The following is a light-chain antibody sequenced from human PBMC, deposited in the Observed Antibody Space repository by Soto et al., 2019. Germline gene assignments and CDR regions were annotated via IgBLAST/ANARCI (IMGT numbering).Light chain of an antibody. CDR3: QTWGTGIRV. V-gene: IGLV4-69*01. J-gene: IGLJ2*01. CDR2: VNNYGSH. Sequence: QLVLTQSPSASASLGASVKLTCTLSSGHSSYAIAWHQQQPEKGPRYLMKVNNYGSHTKGDGIPDRFSGSSSGAERYLTISSLQSEDEADYYCQTWGTGIRVFGGGTKVTVL. CDR1: SGHSSYA.